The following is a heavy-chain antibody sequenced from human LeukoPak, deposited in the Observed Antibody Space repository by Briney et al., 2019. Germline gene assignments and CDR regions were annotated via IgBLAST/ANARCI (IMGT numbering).Heavy chain of an antibody. V-gene: IGHV4-30-2*01. Sequence: SETLSLTCAVSGGSISSGGYSWSWIRQPPGKGLEWIGYIYHSESTYYNPSLKSRVTISVDRSKNQFSLKLSSVTAADTAVYYCARGDDFWSGPDYWGQGTLVAVSS. CDR3: ARGDDFWSGPDY. CDR2: IYHSEST. CDR1: GGSISSGGYS. J-gene: IGHJ4*02. D-gene: IGHD3-3*01.